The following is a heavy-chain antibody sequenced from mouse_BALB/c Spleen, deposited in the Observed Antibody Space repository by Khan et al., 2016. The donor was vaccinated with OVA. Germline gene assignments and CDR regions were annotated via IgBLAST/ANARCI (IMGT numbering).Heavy chain of an antibody. D-gene: IGHD1-1*01. CDR1: GYTFTYYY. V-gene: IGHV1-84*02. CDR2: IYPGNDNT. J-gene: IGHJ2*01. CDR3: AIGGYYGNSLFDY. Sequence: QLQQSGPELVKPGASVKISCKASGYTFTYYYINWVKQKPGQGLEWIGWIYPGNDNTKYNEKFKDMATLTVDTSSTTAFMQRSSLTSEDTAFYCCAIGGYYGNSLFDYWGQGTTLTVSS.